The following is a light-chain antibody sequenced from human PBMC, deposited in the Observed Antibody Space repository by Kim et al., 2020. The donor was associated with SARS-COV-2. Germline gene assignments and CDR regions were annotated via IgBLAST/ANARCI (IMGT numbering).Light chain of an antibody. CDR1: STNIGSNT. J-gene: IGLJ2*01. CDR2: SNN. CDR3: AAWDDSLNGHVV. Sequence: RVTISCSGSSTNIGSNTVHWYQQLPGTAPKLLIYSNNQRPSGVPDRFSGSKSGTSASLAISGLQSEDEADYYCAAWDDSLNGHVVFGGGTKLTVL. V-gene: IGLV1-44*01.